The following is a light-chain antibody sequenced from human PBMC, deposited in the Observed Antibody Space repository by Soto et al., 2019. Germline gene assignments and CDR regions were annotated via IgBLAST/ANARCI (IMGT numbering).Light chain of an antibody. CDR3: ASRTSTTTLYV. Sequence: QSALTQTASVSGSPGQSITISCTGTSSDVGGYDYVSWYQHHPGKAPKLLIYDVSDRPSGVSTRFSGSKSGNTASLTISGLQAEDEADYYCASRTSTTTLYVFGTGTKVTVL. J-gene: IGLJ1*01. CDR2: DVS. CDR1: SSDVGGYDY. V-gene: IGLV2-14*03.